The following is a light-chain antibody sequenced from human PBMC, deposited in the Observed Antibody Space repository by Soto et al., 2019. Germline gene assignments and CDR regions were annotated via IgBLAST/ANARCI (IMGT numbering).Light chain of an antibody. CDR3: QQLSSYPST. Sequence: IQLTQSPSSLSASVGDRVTITCRASQGIGSYLGWYQQKPGEAPKLLIYAASTLQSGVPSRFSGSGSATDFALTISSLQAEDFATYYCQQLSSYPSTFGGGTKVEIK. J-gene: IGKJ4*01. CDR1: QGIGSY. CDR2: AAS. V-gene: IGKV1-9*01.